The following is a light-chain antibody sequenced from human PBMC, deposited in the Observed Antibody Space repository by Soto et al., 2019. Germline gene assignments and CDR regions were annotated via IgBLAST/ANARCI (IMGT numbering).Light chain of an antibody. V-gene: IGKV3-20*01. CDR1: QSVSSSY. CDR3: QQYGSSPIT. J-gene: IGKJ3*01. CDR2: GAS. Sequence: EIVLTQSPGTLSLSPGERATLSCRPRQSVSSSYLAWYQQKPGQAPRLLIYGASSRATGIPDRFSGNGSGTDFTLTISRLESEDFAVYYCQQYGSSPITFGPGTKVDIK.